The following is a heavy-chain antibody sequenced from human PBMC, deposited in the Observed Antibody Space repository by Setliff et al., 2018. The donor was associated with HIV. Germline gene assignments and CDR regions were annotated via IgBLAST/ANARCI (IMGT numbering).Heavy chain of an antibody. CDR1: GYNFTDYD. CDR2: MNSNSGNT. CDR3: ARGRSRAKDAFDI. D-gene: IGHD6-13*01. J-gene: IGHJ3*02. Sequence: ASVKVSCKASGYNFTDYDINWVRQATGQGLEWMGWMNSNSGNTDYSQKFQGRVTMTRNTSIATAYMELSNLRSEDTAVYYCARGRSRAKDAFDIWGQGTMVTVSS. V-gene: IGHV1-8*02.